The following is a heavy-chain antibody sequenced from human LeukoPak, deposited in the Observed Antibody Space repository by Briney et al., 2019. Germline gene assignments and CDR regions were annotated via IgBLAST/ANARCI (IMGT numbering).Heavy chain of an antibody. CDR3: AIMVVPAAIRYCYYGMDV. D-gene: IGHD2-2*02. CDR2: ISAYNGNT. V-gene: IGHV1-18*01. Sequence: GASVKVSCKASGYTFTSYGISWVRQAPGQGLEWMGWISAYNGNTNYAQKLQGSVTMTTDTSTSTAYMELRSLRSDDTAVYYCAIMVVPAAIRYCYYGMDVWGQGTTVTVSS. CDR1: GYTFTSYG. J-gene: IGHJ6*02.